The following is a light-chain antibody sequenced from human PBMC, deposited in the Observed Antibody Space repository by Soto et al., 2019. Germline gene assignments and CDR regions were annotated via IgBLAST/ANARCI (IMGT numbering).Light chain of an antibody. V-gene: IGKV3-20*01. Sequence: EIVLTPSPGTLSLSTGDRATLSCRASQSVSSSSLAWYQQKPGQAPRLLIFGASSRATGIPDRFSGSGSGTDFTLTISRLEPEDFAVYCCQQYAGSSTFGQGTKVDIK. CDR1: QSVSSSS. CDR2: GAS. J-gene: IGKJ1*01. CDR3: QQYAGSST.